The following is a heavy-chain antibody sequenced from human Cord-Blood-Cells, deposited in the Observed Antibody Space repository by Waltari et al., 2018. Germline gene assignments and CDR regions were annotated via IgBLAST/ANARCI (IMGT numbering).Heavy chain of an antibody. Sequence: QVQLQQWCAGPLKPSATLSPTCPVNGGSFSGYSWLWIRQPPGKGLVRIGEINHSGSTNYNPSLKSRVTMSVDTSKNQFSLKLSSVTAADTAVYYCARGQLLAAPDYWGQGTLVTVSS. CDR2: INHSGST. D-gene: IGHD5-18*01. CDR1: GGSFSGYS. V-gene: IGHV4-34*01. CDR3: ARGQLLAAPDY. J-gene: IGHJ4*02.